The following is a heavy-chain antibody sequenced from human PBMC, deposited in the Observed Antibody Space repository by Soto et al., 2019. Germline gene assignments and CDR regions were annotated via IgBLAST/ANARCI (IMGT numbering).Heavy chain of an antibody. CDR3: ARVGYSYGFDY. D-gene: IGHD5-18*01. Sequence: SETPSLTCAVYGGSFSGYYWSWIRQPPGKGLEWIGEINHSGSTNYNPSLKSRVTISVDTSKNQFPLKLSSVTAADTAVYYCARVGYSYGFDYWGQGTLVTVSS. J-gene: IGHJ4*02. CDR2: INHSGST. V-gene: IGHV4-34*01. CDR1: GGSFSGYY.